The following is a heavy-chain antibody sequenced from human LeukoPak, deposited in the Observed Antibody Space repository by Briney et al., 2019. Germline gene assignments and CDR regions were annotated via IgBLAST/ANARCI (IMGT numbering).Heavy chain of an antibody. CDR2: MNPNSANT. J-gene: IGHJ6*02. CDR3: ARLASSSWPLYYYYGMDV. Sequence: GASVKVSCKASGYTFTSYDINWVRQATGQGLEWWGWMNPNSANTGYAQKFQGRVTMTRNTSISTAYMELSSLRSEDTAVYYCARLASSSWPLYYYYGMDVWGQGTTVTVSS. CDR1: GYTFTSYD. D-gene: IGHD6-13*01. V-gene: IGHV1-8*01.